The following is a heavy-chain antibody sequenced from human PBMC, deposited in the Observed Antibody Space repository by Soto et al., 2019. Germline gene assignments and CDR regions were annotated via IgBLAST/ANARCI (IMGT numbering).Heavy chain of an antibody. CDR1: GGSFSGYY. D-gene: IGHD3-22*01. V-gene: IGHV4-34*01. J-gene: IGHJ4*02. CDR3: EISGSLGSGYPT. CDR2: INHSGST. Sequence: QVQLQQWGAGLLKPSETLSLTCAVYGGSFSGYYWSWIRQPPGKGLEWIGEINHSGSTNYNPSLNSRVTISVDTSKNQFSLKLSSVTAADTAVYYCEISGSLGSGYPTWGQGTLVTVSS.